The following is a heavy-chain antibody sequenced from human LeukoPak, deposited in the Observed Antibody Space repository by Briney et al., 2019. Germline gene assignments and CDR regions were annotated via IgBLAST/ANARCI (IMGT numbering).Heavy chain of an antibody. D-gene: IGHD5-24*01. CDR1: GFTFSSYS. CDR3: ASQRWLQSSFDY. V-gene: IGHV3-21*01. Sequence: GGSLRPSCAASGFTFSSYSMNWVRQAPGKGLEWVSFISTSSSYIHNADSVKGRFTISRDNAENSLYLQMNSLRAEDTAVYYCASQRWLQSSFDYWGQGTLVTVSS. CDR2: ISTSSSYI. J-gene: IGHJ4*02.